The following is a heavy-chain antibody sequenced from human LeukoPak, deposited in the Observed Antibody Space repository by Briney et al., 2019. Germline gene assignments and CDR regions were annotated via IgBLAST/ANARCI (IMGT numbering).Heavy chain of an antibody. V-gene: IGHV1-18*01. D-gene: IGHD2-2*01. CDR2: ISAYNGNT. CDR1: GYTFTSYG. CDR3: ARVVVRCSSTSCYGPYNFDY. J-gene: IGHJ4*02. Sequence: ASVKVSCKASGYTFTSYGISWVRQVPRQGLEWMGWISAYNGNTNYAQKLQGRVTMTTDTSTSTAYMELRSLRSDDTAVYYCARVVVRCSSTSCYGPYNFDYWGQGTLVTVSS.